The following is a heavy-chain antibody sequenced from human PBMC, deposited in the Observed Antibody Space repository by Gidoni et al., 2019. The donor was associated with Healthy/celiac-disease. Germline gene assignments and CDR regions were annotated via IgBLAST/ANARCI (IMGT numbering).Heavy chain of an antibody. CDR2: IRSKAYGGTT. Sequence: EVQLVESGGGLVQPGRSLRLSCTASGFTFGDYAMSWVRQAPGKGLEWVGFIRSKAYGGTTEYAASVKGRFTISRDDSKSIAYLQMNSLKTEDTAVYYCTSAVSHTWIQLRQVVDYWGQGTLVTVSS. V-gene: IGHV3-49*04. CDR3: TSAVSHTWIQLRQVVDY. J-gene: IGHJ4*02. CDR1: GFTFGDYA. D-gene: IGHD5-18*01.